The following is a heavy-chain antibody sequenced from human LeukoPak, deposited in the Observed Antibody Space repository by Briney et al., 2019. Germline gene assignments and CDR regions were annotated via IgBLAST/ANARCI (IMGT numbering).Heavy chain of an antibody. D-gene: IGHD2-21*01. V-gene: IGHV3-48*04. Sequence: GGSLRLSCVASGFTLSSYNMNWVRQAPGKGLEWISFISSSSSPIYYADSVKGRFAIPRDNDKNSLYLQMSSLRAEDTAVYYCARGSFGGDGVWGQGTLVTVSS. CDR3: ARGSFGGDGV. CDR1: GFTLSSYN. CDR2: ISSSSSPI. J-gene: IGHJ3*01.